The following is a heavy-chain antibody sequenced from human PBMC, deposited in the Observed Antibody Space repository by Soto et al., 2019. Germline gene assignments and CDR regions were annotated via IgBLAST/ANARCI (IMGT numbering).Heavy chain of an antibody. D-gene: IGHD1-26*01. CDR3: ARGVLGATTYFDY. V-gene: IGHV4-38-2*01. CDR2: KYHSGIT. CDR1: GYSISSDYY. J-gene: IGHJ4*02. Sequence: PSETLSLTCAVSGYSISSDYYWCWIRQPPGKGLEWIASKYHSGITYYNPSLKSRVTISVDTSKNQLSLKLSSVTAADTAVYYCARGVLGATTYFDYWGQGTLVTVSS.